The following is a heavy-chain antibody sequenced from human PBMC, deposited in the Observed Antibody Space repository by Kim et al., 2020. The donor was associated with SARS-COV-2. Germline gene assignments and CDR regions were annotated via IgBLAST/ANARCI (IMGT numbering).Heavy chain of an antibody. V-gene: IGHV1-58*02. CDR2: IVVGSGNT. CDR3: AAETYVNSCCWFDP. CDR1: GFTFSTSA. J-gene: IGHJ5*02. Sequence: TSVKVSCKTSGFTFSTSAIQWVRQTRGQRLEWVGWIVVGSGNTKYAQNLQERVTISRDMSTSTAYMELSSLRSEDTAVYYCAAETYVNSCCWFDPWGQGTLVTVSS. D-gene: IGHD2-2*01.